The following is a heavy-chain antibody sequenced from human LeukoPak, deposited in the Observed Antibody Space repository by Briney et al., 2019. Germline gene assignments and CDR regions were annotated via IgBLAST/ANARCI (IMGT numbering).Heavy chain of an antibody. J-gene: IGHJ3*02. CDR3: ARGGITMVRGVKPYAFDI. V-gene: IGHV4-61*02. CDR1: GGSISSGSYY. Sequence: SQTLSLTCTVSGGSISSGSYYWSWIRQPAGKGLEWIGRIYTSGSTNYNPSLKSRVTISVDTSKNQFSLKLSSGTAADTAVYYCARGGITMVRGVKPYAFDIWGQGTMVTVSS. D-gene: IGHD3-10*01. CDR2: IYTSGST.